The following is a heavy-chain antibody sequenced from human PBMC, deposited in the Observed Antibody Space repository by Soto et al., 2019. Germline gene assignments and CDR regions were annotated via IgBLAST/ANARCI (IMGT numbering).Heavy chain of an antibody. CDR2: IFSSGTT. CDR1: GDSISSGNKY. V-gene: IGHV4-30-4*01. J-gene: IGHJ6*02. Sequence: QVQLRESGPGLVMPSQTLSLTCTVSGDSISSGNKYWSWIRQPPGKGLEWIGYIFSSGTTYYNPSFKSRLTVSLDASQNQSSLKLNSLTDADTAVYFCARVPSPFDYYYAMDVWGQGTTVTVSS. D-gene: IGHD3-16*01. CDR3: ARVPSPFDYYYAMDV.